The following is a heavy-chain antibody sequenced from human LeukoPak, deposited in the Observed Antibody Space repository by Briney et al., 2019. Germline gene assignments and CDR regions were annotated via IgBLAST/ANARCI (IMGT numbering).Heavy chain of an antibody. Sequence: TGGSLRPSCAASGFTFSSYAMSWVRQAPGKGLEWVSAISGSGGSTYYADSVKGRFTISRDNSKNTLYLQMNSLRAEDTAVYYCAKDSRCSSTSCEYFQHWGQGTLVTVSS. V-gene: IGHV3-23*01. D-gene: IGHD2-2*01. J-gene: IGHJ1*01. CDR2: ISGSGGST. CDR3: AKDSRCSSTSCEYFQH. CDR1: GFTFSSYA.